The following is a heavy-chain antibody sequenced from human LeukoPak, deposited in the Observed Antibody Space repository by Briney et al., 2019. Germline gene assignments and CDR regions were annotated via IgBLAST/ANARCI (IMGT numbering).Heavy chain of an antibody. V-gene: IGHV4-34*01. Sequence: SETLSLTCAVSGGSFSDYQWNWIRQSPGKGLEWIGEISHSGTTTYNPSLKSRVTISVDTSKNQFSLKLRSVTAADTAVYYCARGSGSDYWGQGTLVTVSS. CDR2: ISHSGTT. D-gene: IGHD3-10*01. CDR1: GGSFSDYQ. CDR3: ARGSGSDY. J-gene: IGHJ4*02.